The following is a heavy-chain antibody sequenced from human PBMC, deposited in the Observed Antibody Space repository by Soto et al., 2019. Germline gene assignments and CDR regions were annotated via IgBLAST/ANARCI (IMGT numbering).Heavy chain of an antibody. CDR3: AREKAVRAFDI. Sequence: QVQLVESGGGVVQPGRFLRLSCAASGFTFSSYGMHWVRQAPGKGLEWVAVIWYDGSNKYYADSVKGRFTISRDNSKNTLYLQMNSLRAEDTAVYYCAREKAVRAFDIWGQGTMVTVSS. CDR1: GFTFSSYG. V-gene: IGHV3-33*01. CDR2: IWYDGSNK. J-gene: IGHJ3*02.